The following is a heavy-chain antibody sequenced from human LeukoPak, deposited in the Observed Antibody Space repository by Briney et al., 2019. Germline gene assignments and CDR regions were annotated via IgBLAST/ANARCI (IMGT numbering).Heavy chain of an antibody. CDR2: FSHSGGST. J-gene: IGHJ3*02. CDR1: GFTFSNYA. Sequence: GGFLRLSCAASGFTFSNYAMTWVRQAPGKGLEWVSVFSHSGGSTYYADSVKGRFTISRDNSKNTLYLQMNSLRAEDTAVYYCAKGEYNYGSWTRAFDIWGQGTMVTVSS. V-gene: IGHV3-23*01. D-gene: IGHD5-18*01. CDR3: AKGEYNYGSWTRAFDI.